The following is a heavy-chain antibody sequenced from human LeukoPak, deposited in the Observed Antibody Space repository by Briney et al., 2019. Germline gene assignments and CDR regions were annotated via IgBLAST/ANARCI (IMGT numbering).Heavy chain of an antibody. D-gene: IGHD5-24*01. V-gene: IGHV3-30*18. CDR1: GFTFSSYW. CDR3: AKDDPMAGDAFDI. CDR2: ISYDGSNK. Sequence: GSLRLSCTASGFTFSSYWMSWVRQAPGKGLEWVAVISYDGSNKYYADSVKGRFTISRDNSKNTLYLQMNSLRAEDTAVYYCAKDDPMAGDAFDIWGQGTMVTVSS. J-gene: IGHJ3*02.